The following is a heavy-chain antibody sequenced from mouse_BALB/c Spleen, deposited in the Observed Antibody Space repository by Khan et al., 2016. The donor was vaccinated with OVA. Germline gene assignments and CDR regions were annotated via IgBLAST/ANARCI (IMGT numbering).Heavy chain of an antibody. V-gene: IGHV2-9*02. J-gene: IGHJ2*01. CDR3: ARNREPDYFDY. CDR1: GFSLTNSG. CDR2: IWAGGST. Sequence: QVQLKESGPGLVAPSQSLSITCTVSGFSLTNSGVHWVRQPPGKGLEWLGVIWAGGSTNYNSALMSRMSIRKDNSQRQVFLKMNSLQTDDTAMYFCARNREPDYFDYWGQGTTLTVSS.